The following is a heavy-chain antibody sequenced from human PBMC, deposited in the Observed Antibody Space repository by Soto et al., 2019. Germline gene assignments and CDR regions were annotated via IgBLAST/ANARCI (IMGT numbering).Heavy chain of an antibody. CDR1: GFTFSSYG. CDR3: ARDSGYSYGYPNWFDP. Sequence: QVQLVESGGGVVQPGRSLRLSCAASGFTFSSYGMHWVRQAPGKGLEWVAVIWYDGSNKYYADSVKGRFTISRDNSKNTLYLQMNSLRAEDTAVYYCARDSGYSYGYPNWFDPWGQGTLVTVSS. J-gene: IGHJ5*02. V-gene: IGHV3-33*01. D-gene: IGHD5-18*01. CDR2: IWYDGSNK.